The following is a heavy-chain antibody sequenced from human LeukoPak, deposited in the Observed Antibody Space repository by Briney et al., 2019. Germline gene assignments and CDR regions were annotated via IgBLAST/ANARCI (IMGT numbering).Heavy chain of an antibody. CDR2: INPGGGNT. V-gene: IGHV1-46*01. CDR3: ARGAGIAARLGFFDY. Sequence: ASVKVSCKASGYTFTNYYIHWVRQAPGQGLEWMGLINPGGGNTNYAQNFQGRVTMTRDTSASTVYMELSSLRSEDTAVYYCARGAGIAARLGFFDYWGQGTLVTVSS. D-gene: IGHD6-6*01. CDR1: GYTFTNYY. J-gene: IGHJ4*02.